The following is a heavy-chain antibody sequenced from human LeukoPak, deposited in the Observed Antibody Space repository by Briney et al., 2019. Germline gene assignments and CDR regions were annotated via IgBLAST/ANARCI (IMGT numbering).Heavy chain of an antibody. CDR1: GYSISSGYY. CDR3: EGSRHLLGPPTDY. D-gene: IGHD1-26*01. J-gene: IGHJ4*02. Sequence: PSETLSLTCTVSGYSISSGYYWGWIRQPPGKGLEWIGSIYHSGSTYYNPSLKSRVTISVDTSKNQFSLKLSSVTAADTAVYYCEGSRHLLGPPTDYWGQGTLVTVSS. CDR2: IYHSGST. V-gene: IGHV4-38-2*02.